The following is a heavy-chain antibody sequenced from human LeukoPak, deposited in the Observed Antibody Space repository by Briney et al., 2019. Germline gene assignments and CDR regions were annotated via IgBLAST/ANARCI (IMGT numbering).Heavy chain of an antibody. D-gene: IGHD6-13*01. J-gene: IGHJ5*02. CDR2: ISISSTYI. V-gene: IGHV3-21*01. CDR3: AREMDAAAGTSWFDR. Sequence: LXWXXXISISSTYIYYADSVNGRFTISRDNAKNSLYLQMNSLRAEDTAVYYCAREMDAAAGTSWFDRWGQGTLVTVSS.